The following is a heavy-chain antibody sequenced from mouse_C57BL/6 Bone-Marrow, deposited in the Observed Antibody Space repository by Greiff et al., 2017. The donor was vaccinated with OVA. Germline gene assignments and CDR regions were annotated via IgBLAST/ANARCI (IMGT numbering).Heavy chain of an antibody. CDR2: ISSGSSTI. D-gene: IGHD1-1*01. V-gene: IGHV5-17*01. Sequence: VHVKQSGGGLVKPGGSLKLSCAASGFTFSDYGMHWVRQAPEKGLEWVAYISSGSSTIYYADTVKGRFTISRDNAKNTLFLQMTSLRSEDTAMYYCAKDYYGSLAYWGQGTLVTVSA. CDR1: GFTFSDYG. CDR3: AKDYYGSLAY. J-gene: IGHJ3*01.